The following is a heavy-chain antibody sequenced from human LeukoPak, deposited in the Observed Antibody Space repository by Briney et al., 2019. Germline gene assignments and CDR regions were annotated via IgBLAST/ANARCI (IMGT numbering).Heavy chain of an antibody. CDR3: ARRGSGLDWFDP. CDR2: IFYSGGT. V-gene: IGHV4-39*01. Sequence: SETLSLTCTVSGGSISSSSYYWGWIRQPPGKGLEWIGSIFYSGGTYYSPSLQSRVTISVDTSNNQFSLKLSSVTAADTAVYYCARRGSGLDWFDPWGQGTLVTVSS. J-gene: IGHJ5*02. D-gene: IGHD6-19*01. CDR1: GGSISSSSYY.